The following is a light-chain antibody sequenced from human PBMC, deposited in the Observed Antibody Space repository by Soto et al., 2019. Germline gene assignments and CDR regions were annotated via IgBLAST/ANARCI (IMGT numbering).Light chain of an antibody. J-gene: IGKJ4*01. CDR3: QQRNDWVT. Sequence: EIVLTQSPGTQSLSPGERVTLSCRASQSVSSIYLAWYQQKPGQAPRLLIYGASTRATGIPDRFSGSGSGTDFTLTISRLEPEDSGVYYCQQRNDWVTFGGGTKVDIK. CDR1: QSVSSIY. CDR2: GAS. V-gene: IGKV3D-20*02.